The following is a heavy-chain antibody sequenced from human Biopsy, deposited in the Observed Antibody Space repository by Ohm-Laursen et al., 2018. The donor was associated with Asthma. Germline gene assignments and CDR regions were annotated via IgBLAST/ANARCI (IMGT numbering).Heavy chain of an antibody. CDR3: AKDVFPGWELRRGPDY. J-gene: IGHJ4*02. Sequence: SLRLSCAASGFTFSNYGMHWVRQAPGKGLEWVADISFDGSNKNYTDSVKGRFTISRDNSRNMLHLQMNSLRAEDTAVYYCAKDVFPGWELRRGPDYWGQGTLVTVSS. CDR2: ISFDGSNK. D-gene: IGHD1-26*01. V-gene: IGHV3-30*18. CDR1: GFTFSNYG.